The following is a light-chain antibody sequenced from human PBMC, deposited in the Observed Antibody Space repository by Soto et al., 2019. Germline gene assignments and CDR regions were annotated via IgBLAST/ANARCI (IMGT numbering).Light chain of an antibody. CDR1: SSDVGKYNY. CDR2: EVS. Sequence: QSVLTQPPSASGSPGQSVTISCTGTSSDVGKYNYVSWYQHHPGKAPKLMIYEVSKWPSGVPDRFSGSKSGNTASLTVSGLQAEDEADYYCTSYAGSNTYVFGTGTKVTVL. V-gene: IGLV2-8*01. J-gene: IGLJ1*01. CDR3: TSYAGSNTYV.